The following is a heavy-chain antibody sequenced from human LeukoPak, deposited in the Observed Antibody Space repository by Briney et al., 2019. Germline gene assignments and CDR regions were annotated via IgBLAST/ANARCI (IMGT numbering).Heavy chain of an antibody. V-gene: IGHV3-23*01. D-gene: IGHD3-22*01. CDR1: GFTVSSNY. Sequence: GGSLRLSCAASGFTVSSNYMSWVRQAPGKGLEWVSSISGSGGTTYYADSVKGRFAISRDNSKNTLYLQMNSLRAEDTAVYYCAKERVGYYDSSGYYDYWGQGTLVTVSS. J-gene: IGHJ4*02. CDR2: ISGSGGTT. CDR3: AKERVGYYDSSGYYDY.